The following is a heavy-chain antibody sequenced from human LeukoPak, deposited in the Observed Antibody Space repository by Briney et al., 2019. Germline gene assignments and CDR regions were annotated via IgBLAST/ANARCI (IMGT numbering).Heavy chain of an antibody. D-gene: IGHD2-15*01. V-gene: IGHV4-34*01. J-gene: IGHJ4*02. CDR2: INHSGST. Sequence: SGTLSLTCAVYGGSFSGYYWSWIRQPPGKGLEWIGEINHSGSTNYNPSLKSRVTISVDTSKNQFSLKLSSVTAADTAVYYCARGLGSFCSGGSCYSNDYRGQGTLVTVSS. CDR3: ARGLGSFCSGGSCYSNDY. CDR1: GGSFSGYY.